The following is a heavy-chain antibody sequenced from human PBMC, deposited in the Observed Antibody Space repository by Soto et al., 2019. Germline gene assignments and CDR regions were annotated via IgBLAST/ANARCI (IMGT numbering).Heavy chain of an antibody. CDR1: GFTFSTYG. CDR2: IWYDGSNE. Sequence: QVHLLESGGGVVQPGRSVRLSCAVSGFTFSTYGMHWVRQAPGKGLEWVAVIWYDGSNEYYADSVRGRFTISRDNSKNTLFLQMNSLTTEDTAVYYCARGYNYADYWGQGTQVTVSS. V-gene: IGHV3-33*01. J-gene: IGHJ4*02. CDR3: ARGYNYADY. D-gene: IGHD5-18*01.